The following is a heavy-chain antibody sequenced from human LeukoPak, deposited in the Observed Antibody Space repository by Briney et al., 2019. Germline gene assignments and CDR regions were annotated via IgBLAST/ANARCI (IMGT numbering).Heavy chain of an antibody. J-gene: IGHJ4*02. CDR2: FDPEDGET. CDR3: ARVGLDRRGYSGYEAFDY. Sequence: ASVKVSCKVSGYTLTELSMHWVRQAPGKGLEWMGGFDPEDGETIYAQKFQGRVTMTEDTSTDTAYMELSSLRSEDTAVYYCARVGLDRRGYSGYEAFDYWGQGTLVTVSS. V-gene: IGHV1-24*01. D-gene: IGHD5-12*01. CDR1: GYTLTELS.